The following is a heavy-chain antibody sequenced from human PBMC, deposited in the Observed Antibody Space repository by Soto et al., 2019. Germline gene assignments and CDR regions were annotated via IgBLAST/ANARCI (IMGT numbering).Heavy chain of an antibody. Sequence: HPGGSLRLSCAASGFTFSSYAMSWVRQAPGKGLEWVSAISGSGGSTYYADSVKGRFTISRDNSKNTLYLQMNSLRAEETAVYYCAKGGLVVPAADPVPHSGYYYMDVWGKGTTVTVSS. CDR2: ISGSGGST. CDR1: GFTFSSYA. D-gene: IGHD2-2*01. CDR3: AKGGLVVPAADPVPHSGYYYMDV. J-gene: IGHJ6*03. V-gene: IGHV3-23*01.